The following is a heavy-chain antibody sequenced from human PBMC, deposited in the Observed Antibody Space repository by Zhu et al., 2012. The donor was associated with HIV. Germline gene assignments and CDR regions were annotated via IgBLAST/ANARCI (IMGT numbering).Heavy chain of an antibody. CDR2: INPQSGGT. CDR3: TKVTWNSGSYYLHN. J-gene: IGHJ4*02. CDR1: GYTFSDHY. V-gene: IGHV1-2*02. Sequence: QVQLVQSGAEVKKPGASVKVSCKASGYTFSDHYIHWVRQAPGQGLEWMGWINPQSGGTKYAQKFQDRVMMTTDTSITTAYMELKRLMSDDTAIYYCTKVTWNSGSYYLHNWGQGTLVTVSS. D-gene: IGHD3-10*01.